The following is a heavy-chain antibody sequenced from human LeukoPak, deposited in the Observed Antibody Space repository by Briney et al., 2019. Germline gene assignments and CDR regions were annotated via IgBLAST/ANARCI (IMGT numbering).Heavy chain of an antibody. CDR3: ARDEASLYSGYGIDH. D-gene: IGHD5-12*01. CDR2: IKQDGSEK. CDR1: EFTFSSYW. V-gene: IGHV3-7*01. J-gene: IGHJ4*02. Sequence: GGSLRLSCTASEFTFSSYWMSWVRQAPGKGLEWVANIKQDGSEKYYVDSVKGRFTISRDNAKNSLYLQMNSLRAEDTAVYYCARDEASLYSGYGIDHWGQGTPVTVSS.